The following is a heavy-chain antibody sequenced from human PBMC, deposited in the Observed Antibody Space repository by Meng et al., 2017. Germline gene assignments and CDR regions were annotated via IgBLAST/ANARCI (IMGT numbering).Heavy chain of an antibody. V-gene: IGHV4-59*01. CDR2: IYYSGST. Sequence: GQLQASGPGLVRPSETLSLTCTVSGGSISSYYWSWIRQPPGKGLEWIGYIYYSGSTNYNPSLKSRVTISVDTSKNQFSLKLSSVTAADTAVYYCARGYDFWSGQYYFDYWGQGTLVTVSS. J-gene: IGHJ4*02. CDR3: ARGYDFWSGQYYFDY. CDR1: GGSISSYY. D-gene: IGHD3-3*01.